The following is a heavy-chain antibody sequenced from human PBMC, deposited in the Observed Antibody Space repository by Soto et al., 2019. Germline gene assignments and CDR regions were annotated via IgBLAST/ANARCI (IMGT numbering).Heavy chain of an antibody. CDR2: ISYDGSNK. V-gene: IGHV3-30-3*01. D-gene: IGHD6-6*01. CDR1: GFTFSSYA. CDR3: ARDHSSSLYYGMDV. J-gene: IGHJ6*02. Sequence: QVQLVESGGVVVQPGRSLRLSCAASGFTFSSYAMHWVRQAPGKGLEWVAVISYDGSNKYYADSVKGRFTISRDNSKNTLYLQMNSLRAEDTAVYYCARDHSSSLYYGMDVWGQGTTVTVSS.